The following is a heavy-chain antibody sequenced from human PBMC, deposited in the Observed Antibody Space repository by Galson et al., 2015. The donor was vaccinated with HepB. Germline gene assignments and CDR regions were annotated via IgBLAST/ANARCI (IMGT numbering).Heavy chain of an antibody. CDR1: GFTFSSYE. CDR3: AREGIAVPGGPFSYYYYGLDV. J-gene: IGHJ6*02. V-gene: IGHV3-48*03. D-gene: IGHD6-19*01. CDR2: ISTTGGTI. Sequence: SLRLSCAASGFTFSSYEMNWVRQAPGKGLEWVSYISTTGGTIYYADSVKGRFTISRDNAKNSLYLQMNSLRVEDTAVYYCAREGIAVPGGPFSYYYYGLDVWGQGTTVTVSS.